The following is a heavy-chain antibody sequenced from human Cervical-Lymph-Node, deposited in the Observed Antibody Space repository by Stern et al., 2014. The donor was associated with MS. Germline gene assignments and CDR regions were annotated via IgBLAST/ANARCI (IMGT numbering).Heavy chain of an antibody. CDR3: ARDCRLRYFDNYGMDV. CDR1: GGSISSGSYY. V-gene: IGHV4-61*02. Sequence: QLQLQESGPGLVKPSQTLSLTCTVSGGSISSGSYYWSWIRQPAGKGLEWIGRIYTSGSTNYNPSLKSRVTISVDTSKTQSSLKLSSVTAADTAVYYCARDCRLRYFDNYGMDVWGQGTTVTVSS. J-gene: IGHJ6*02. D-gene: IGHD3-9*01. CDR2: IYTSGST.